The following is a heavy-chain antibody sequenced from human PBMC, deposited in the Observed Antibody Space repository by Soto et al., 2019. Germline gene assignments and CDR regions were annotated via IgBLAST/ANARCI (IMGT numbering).Heavy chain of an antibody. V-gene: IGHV3-66*01. CDR1: GFTGGISY. D-gene: IGHD1-1*01. CDR2: IYSGGET. CDR3: ASELAALNWFDP. J-gene: IGHJ5*02. Sequence: PGGSLRLSCAASGFTGGISYMTWVRQVPGKGLEWVSIIYSGGETYYAASVKGRFTISRDNSKNTLFLQMSSLRVEVTGVYYCASELAALNWFDPWGQGTLVTVSS.